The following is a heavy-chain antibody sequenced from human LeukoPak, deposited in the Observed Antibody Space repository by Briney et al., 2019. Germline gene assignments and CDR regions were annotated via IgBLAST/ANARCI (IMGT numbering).Heavy chain of an antibody. CDR1: GYTFTGYY. CDR2: INPNSGGT. V-gene: IGHV1-2*02. D-gene: IGHD3-10*01. Sequence: ASVKVSCKASGYTFTGYYMHRVRQAPGQGLEWMGWINPNSGGTNYAQKFQGRVTMTRDTSISTAYMELSRLRSDDTAVYYCARVGVRGIPRGYFDYWGQGTLVTVSS. CDR3: ARVGVRGIPRGYFDY. J-gene: IGHJ4*02.